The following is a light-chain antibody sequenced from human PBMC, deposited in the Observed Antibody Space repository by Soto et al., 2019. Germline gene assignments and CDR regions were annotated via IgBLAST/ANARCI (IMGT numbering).Light chain of an antibody. CDR3: QQYNNWPPMYT. Sequence: EIVMTQSPATLSVSPGERATLSCRSSQSLSSTLAWYQQKPGQAPRLLIYGAPTRATDIPARFSGSGSGTDFTLTISSLQSEDFAVYYCQQYNNWPPMYTFGQGTRLEIK. CDR2: GAP. J-gene: IGKJ5*01. V-gene: IGKV3-15*01. CDR1: QSLSST.